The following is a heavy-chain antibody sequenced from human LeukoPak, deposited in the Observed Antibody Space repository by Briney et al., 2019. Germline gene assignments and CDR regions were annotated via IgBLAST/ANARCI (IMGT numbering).Heavy chain of an antibody. V-gene: IGHV3-30*18. D-gene: IGHD3-3*01. J-gene: IGHJ4*02. Sequence: PGGSLRLSCAASGFTFSSYGMHWVRQAPGKGLEWVAVILYDGSNKYYADSVKGRFTISRDNSKNTLYLQMNSLRAEDTAVYYCAKVGTYYDFWSGYSYFDYWGQGTLVTVSS. CDR2: ILYDGSNK. CDR3: AKVGTYYDFWSGYSYFDY. CDR1: GFTFSSYG.